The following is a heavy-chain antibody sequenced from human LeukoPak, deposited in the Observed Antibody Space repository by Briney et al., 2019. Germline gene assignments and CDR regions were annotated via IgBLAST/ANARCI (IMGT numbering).Heavy chain of an antibody. V-gene: IGHV3-23*01. CDR3: AKYSYNYGAFDY. Sequence: GGSLRPSCAASGFTFSSYAMSWVRQAPGEGLGCVSAIIGSGGSTYYADSVKGRFTISRDNSKNTLYLQMNSLRAEDTAVYYCAKYSYNYGAFDYWGQGTLVTVSS. CDR2: IIGSGGST. J-gene: IGHJ4*02. D-gene: IGHD5-18*01. CDR1: GFTFSSYA.